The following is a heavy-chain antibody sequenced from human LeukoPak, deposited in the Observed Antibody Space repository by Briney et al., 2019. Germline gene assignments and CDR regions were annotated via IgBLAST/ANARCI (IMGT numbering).Heavy chain of an antibody. CDR2: IYYSGST. CDR1: GGSISSYY. CDR3: ASRVPAAYFDY. Sequence: SVTLSLTCTVSGGSISSYYWSWIRQPPGKGLEWIGYIYYSGSTNYNPSLKSRVTISVDTSKNQFSLKLSSVTAADTAVYYCASRVPAAYFDYWGQGTLVTVSS. J-gene: IGHJ4*02. D-gene: IGHD2-2*01. V-gene: IGHV4-59*08.